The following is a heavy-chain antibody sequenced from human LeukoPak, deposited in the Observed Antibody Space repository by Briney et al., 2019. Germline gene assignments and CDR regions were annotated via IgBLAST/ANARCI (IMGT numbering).Heavy chain of an antibody. J-gene: IGHJ4*02. CDR1: GGSISSGGYS. CDR3: VRGDGCKSNGWFFDY. D-gene: IGHD5-24*01. CDR2: VFNSRTT. V-gene: IGHV4-30-4*07. Sequence: SQTLSLTCAVSGGSISSGGYSWSWIRQPPGKGLEWIGYVFNSRTTNYKSSLKSRVTISVDTSKNQFSLKLSSVTAADTAVYYCVRGDGCKSNGWFFDYWGQGARVTVSS.